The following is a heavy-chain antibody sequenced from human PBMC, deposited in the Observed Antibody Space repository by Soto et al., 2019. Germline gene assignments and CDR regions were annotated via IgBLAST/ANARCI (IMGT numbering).Heavy chain of an antibody. D-gene: IGHD6-6*01. CDR3: ARDWDLYSSSSGYYYYYGMDV. J-gene: IGHJ6*02. Sequence: SQTLSLTCAISGDSVSSNSAAWNWIRQSPSRGLEWLGRTYYRSKWYNDYAVSVKSRITINPDTSKNQFSLQLNSVTPEDTAVYYCARDWDLYSSSSGYYYYYGMDVWGQGTTVTSP. CDR1: GDSVSSNSAA. V-gene: IGHV6-1*01. CDR2: TYYRSKWYN.